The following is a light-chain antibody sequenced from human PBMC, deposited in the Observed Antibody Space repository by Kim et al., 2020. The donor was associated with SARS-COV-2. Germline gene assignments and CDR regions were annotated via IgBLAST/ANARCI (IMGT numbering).Light chain of an antibody. V-gene: IGKV3-15*01. J-gene: IGKJ2*01. CDR3: QQYDDWTPNT. Sequence: ETVLTQSPATLSASPGDRATLSCRASQSVRNNLAWYQQKPGQSPRLVIYGASTRATGIPDRFSGSGSGTEFTLTISSLQSEDFSVYYCQQYDDWTPNTFGQGTKLEI. CDR1: QSVRNN. CDR2: GAS.